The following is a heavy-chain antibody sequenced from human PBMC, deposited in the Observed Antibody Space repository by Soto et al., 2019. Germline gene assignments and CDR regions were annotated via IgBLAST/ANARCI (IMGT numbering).Heavy chain of an antibody. V-gene: IGHV3-21*04. J-gene: IGHJ6*02. D-gene: IGHD6-13*01. Sequence: GGSLRLSCAASGFTFSIYSMNWVRQSPGKGLEWVSSISSSSSYIYYADSVKGRFALSRDNSKNTVYLQMNSLRAEDTAVYYCARAEWGSSYTKYYYALDVWGQGTTVTVSS. CDR3: ARAEWGSSYTKYYYALDV. CDR1: GFTFSIYS. CDR2: ISSSSSYI.